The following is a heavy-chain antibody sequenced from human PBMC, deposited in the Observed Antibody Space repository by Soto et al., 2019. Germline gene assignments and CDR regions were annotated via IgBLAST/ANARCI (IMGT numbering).Heavy chain of an antibody. CDR1: GFTFSDYY. CDR2: ISSSGSTI. V-gene: IGHV3-11*01. Sequence: PGGSLRLSCAASGFTFSDYYMSWIRQAPGKGLEWVSYISSSGSTIYYADSVKGRFTISRDNAKNSLYLQMNSLRAEDTAVYYCAREDCSSTSCYGNDAFDIWGQGTMVTVSS. J-gene: IGHJ3*02. CDR3: AREDCSSTSCYGNDAFDI. D-gene: IGHD2-2*01.